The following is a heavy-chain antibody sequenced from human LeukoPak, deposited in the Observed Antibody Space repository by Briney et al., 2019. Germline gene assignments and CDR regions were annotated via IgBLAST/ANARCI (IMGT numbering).Heavy chain of an antibody. CDR2: IIPIFGTA. J-gene: IGHJ4*02. CDR1: GGTFSSYA. CDR3: ASLLIRNYYDSSGYYSGRFDY. D-gene: IGHD3-22*01. V-gene: IGHV1-69*13. Sequence: GASVKVSYKASGGTFSSYAISWVRQAPGQGLEWMGGIIPIFGTANYAQKFQGRVTITADESTSTAYMELSSLRSEDTAVYYCASLLIRNYYDSSGYYSGRFDYWGQGTLVTVSS.